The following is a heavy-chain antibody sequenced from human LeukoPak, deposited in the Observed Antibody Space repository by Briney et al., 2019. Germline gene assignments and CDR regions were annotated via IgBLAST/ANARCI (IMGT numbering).Heavy chain of an antibody. Sequence: ASVKVSCKASGYTFTGYYMHWVRQAPGQGLEWMGWINPNSGGTNYAQKFQGRVTMTRDTSISTAYMELNSLRAEDTALYYCAKDIQGQQPTYFDYWGQGTLVTVSS. CDR3: AKDIQGQQPTYFDY. J-gene: IGHJ4*02. V-gene: IGHV1-2*02. D-gene: IGHD6-13*01. CDR1: GYTFTGYY. CDR2: INPNSGGT.